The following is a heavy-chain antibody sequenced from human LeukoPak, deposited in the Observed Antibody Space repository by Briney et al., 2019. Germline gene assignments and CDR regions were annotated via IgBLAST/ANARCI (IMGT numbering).Heavy chain of an antibody. D-gene: IGHD3-22*01. CDR3: ARASPYYPYYYYGMDV. CDR1: GYTFTSYY. V-gene: IGHV1-46*01. CDR2: INPSGGST. Sequence: ASVKVSCTASGYTFTSYYMHWVRQAPGQGLEWMGIINPSGGSTSYAQKFQGRVTMTRDTSTSTVYMELSSLRSEDTAVYYCARASPYYPYYYYGMDVWGQGTTVTVSS. J-gene: IGHJ6*02.